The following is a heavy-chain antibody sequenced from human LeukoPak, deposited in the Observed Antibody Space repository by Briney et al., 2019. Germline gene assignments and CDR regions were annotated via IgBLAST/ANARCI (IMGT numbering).Heavy chain of an antibody. CDR2: IYYSGSI. CDR1: GYSISSSNW. V-gene: IGHV4-28*05. Sequence: SDTLSLTCAVSGYSISSSNWWGWIRQPPGKGLEWIGYIYYSGSIYYNPSLKSRVTMSVDTSKNQFSLKLRSVNAVDTAVYYCARVPRGGSENDAFDIWGQGTMVTVSS. CDR3: ARVPRGGSENDAFDI. J-gene: IGHJ3*02. D-gene: IGHD2-15*01.